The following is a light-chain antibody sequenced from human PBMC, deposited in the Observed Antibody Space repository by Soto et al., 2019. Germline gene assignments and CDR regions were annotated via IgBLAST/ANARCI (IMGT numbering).Light chain of an antibody. CDR2: GTT. CDR3: QQYGSSPPA. V-gene: IGKV3-20*01. CDR1: QTGSSNS. Sequence: EIVLTQSPATVSLSPGETAALSCRASQTGSSNSFAWYHQKPGQAPRLLLYGTTTRATGVPDRFSGGGSGTAFTRTISRLEPEEVAGENGQQYGSSPPACGGGTQVE. J-gene: IGKJ4*01.